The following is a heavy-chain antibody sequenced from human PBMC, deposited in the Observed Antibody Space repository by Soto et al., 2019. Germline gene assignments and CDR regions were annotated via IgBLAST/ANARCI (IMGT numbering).Heavy chain of an antibody. J-gene: IGHJ1*01. CDR3: ATAQGAFEAEYFQY. CDR2: FDPADGKT. CDR1: GYTLTELS. V-gene: IGHV1-24*01. D-gene: IGHD3-16*01. Sequence: ASVKVSCKVSGYTLTELSMHWVRQSPGKGLEWMGGFDPADGKTIYAQKFQGRVTMTEDTSTDTAYMDLSSLRSEDTAVYYCATAQGAFEAEYFQYWGQGTLVTVSS.